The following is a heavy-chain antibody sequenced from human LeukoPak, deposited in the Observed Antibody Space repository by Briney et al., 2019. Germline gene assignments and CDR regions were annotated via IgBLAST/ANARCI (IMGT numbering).Heavy chain of an antibody. CDR3: AKWASSGWSFDY. J-gene: IGHJ4*02. V-gene: IGHV3-23*01. Sequence: GGSLRLSCAASGFTFSSYSMNWVRQAPGKGLEWVSGISVSGGSTYYADSVKGRFTISRDNSKNTLYLQMNSLRAEDTAVCYCAKWASSGWSFDYWGQGTLVTVSS. D-gene: IGHD6-19*01. CDR1: GFTFSSYS. CDR2: ISVSGGST.